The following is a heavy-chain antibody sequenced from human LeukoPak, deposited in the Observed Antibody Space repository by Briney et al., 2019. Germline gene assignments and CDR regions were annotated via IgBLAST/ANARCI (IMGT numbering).Heavy chain of an antibody. CDR2: INPNSGNT. Sequence: ASVKVSCKASGYTFTTYDINWVRQATGQGLQWMGWINPNSGNTGYAQKFQGRITITRNTSISTVYMELSSLRSEDTAVYYCARGPPAAQYFQHWGQGTLVTVSS. J-gene: IGHJ1*01. D-gene: IGHD2-2*01. V-gene: IGHV1-8*03. CDR1: GYTFTTYD. CDR3: ARGPPAAQYFQH.